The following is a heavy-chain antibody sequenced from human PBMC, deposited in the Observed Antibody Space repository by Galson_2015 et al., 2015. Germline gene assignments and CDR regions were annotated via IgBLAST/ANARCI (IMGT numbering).Heavy chain of an antibody. J-gene: IGHJ6*02. Sequence: SGAEVKKPGESLRISCKGSGYSFTSYWIGWVRQMPGKGLEWMGIIYPGDSDTRYSPSFQGQVTISADKSISTAYLQWSSLKASDTAMYYCARGYCSSTSCSNYYYYGMDVWGQGTSVTVSS. CDR2: IYPGDSDT. V-gene: IGHV5-51*03. CDR3: ARGYCSSTSCSNYYYYGMDV. D-gene: IGHD2-2*01. CDR1: GYSFTSYW.